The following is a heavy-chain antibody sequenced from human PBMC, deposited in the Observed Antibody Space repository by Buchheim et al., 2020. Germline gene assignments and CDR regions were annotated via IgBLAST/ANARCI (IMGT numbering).Heavy chain of an antibody. V-gene: IGHV3-23*04. Sequence: EVQLVESGGGLVQPGGSLRLSCAASGFTFSNYAMSWVRQAPGKGLEWVSDISGSGGGTYYADSVKGRFTLSRDNSKNTLFLQVNSLRAEDTAVYYCAKDPTRSSSPAEYFQHWGQGTL. D-gene: IGHD6-6*01. CDR2: ISGSGGGT. CDR1: GFTFSNYA. J-gene: IGHJ1*01. CDR3: AKDPTRSSSPAEYFQH.